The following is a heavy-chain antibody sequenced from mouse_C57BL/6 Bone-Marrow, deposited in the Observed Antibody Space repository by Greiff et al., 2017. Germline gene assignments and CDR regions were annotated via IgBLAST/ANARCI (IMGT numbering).Heavy chain of an antibody. CDR3: AREPLGYYYGSSYDY. CDR2: IHPNSGST. J-gene: IGHJ2*01. D-gene: IGHD1-1*01. V-gene: IGHV1-64*01. CDR1: GYTFTSYW. Sequence: QVQLQQPGAELVKPGASVKLSCKASGYTFTSYWMHWVKQRPGQGLEWIGMIHPNSGSTNYNEKFKSKATLTVDKSSSTAYMQLSSLTSEDSAVYYCAREPLGYYYGSSYDYWGQGTTLTVSS.